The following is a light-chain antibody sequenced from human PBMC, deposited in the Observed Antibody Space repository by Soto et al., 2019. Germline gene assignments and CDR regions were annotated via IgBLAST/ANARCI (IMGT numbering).Light chain of an antibody. V-gene: IGKV3-20*01. CDR1: QSVTSNY. Sequence: EIVLTQSPGTLSLSPGERATLSCRASQSVTSNYLAWYQQKSGQAPRLLIYGASSRATGIPDRFSGSGSGTDFTLTISRLEPEDFAVYYCHQYDTSRTFGQGTKVDNK. CDR2: GAS. J-gene: IGKJ1*01. CDR3: HQYDTSRT.